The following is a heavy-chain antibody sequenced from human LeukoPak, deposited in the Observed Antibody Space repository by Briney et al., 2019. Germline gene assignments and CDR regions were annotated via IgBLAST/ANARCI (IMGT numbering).Heavy chain of an antibody. J-gene: IGHJ4*02. V-gene: IGHV3-21*01. D-gene: IGHD6-19*01. CDR3: ARVIIAVAGEVDY. CDR1: GFTFSSYS. Sequence: PGGSLRLSCAASGFTFSSYSMNWVRQAPGKGLEWVSSISSSSSYIYYADSVKGRFTISRDNAKNSLYLQMNSLRAEDTAVYCCARVIIAVAGEVDYWGQGTLVTVSS. CDR2: ISSSSSYI.